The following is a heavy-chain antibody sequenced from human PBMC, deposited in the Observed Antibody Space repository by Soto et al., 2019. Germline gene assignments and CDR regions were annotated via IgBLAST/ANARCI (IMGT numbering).Heavy chain of an antibody. Sequence: SETLSLTCAVSGGSISSGGYSWSWLRQPQGKGLEWIEYIYHSGSTYYNPSLKSRVTISVDRSKNQFSLKLSSVSAADTALYFFARSESGTFDPWGPGTLVTLFS. D-gene: IGHD1-7*01. V-gene: IGHV4-30-2*01. CDR3: ARSESGTFDP. CDR2: IYHSGST. J-gene: IGHJ5*02. CDR1: GGSISSGGYS.